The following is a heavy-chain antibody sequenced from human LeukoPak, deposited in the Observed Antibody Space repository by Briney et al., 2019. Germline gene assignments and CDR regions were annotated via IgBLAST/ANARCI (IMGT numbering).Heavy chain of an antibody. D-gene: IGHD3-10*01. CDR2: IYYSGST. CDR3: ARDKMVRGVQDSFDY. Sequence: SETLSLTCTVSGGSISSGDYYWSWIRQPPGKGVEWIGYIYYSGSTYYNPSLKSRVTISVDTSKNQFSLKLSSVTAADTAVYYCARDKMVRGVQDSFDYWGQGTLVTVSS. V-gene: IGHV4-30-4*08. J-gene: IGHJ4*02. CDR1: GGSISSGDYY.